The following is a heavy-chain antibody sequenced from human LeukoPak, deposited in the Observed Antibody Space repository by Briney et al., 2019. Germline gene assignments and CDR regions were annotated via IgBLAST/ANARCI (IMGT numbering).Heavy chain of an antibody. J-gene: IGHJ6*03. CDR2: IYITGST. V-gene: IGHV4-4*07. D-gene: IGHD3-22*01. CDR3: ARLKYYDSTGYSPGYYMDV. Sequence: SETLSLTCSVAGGSIINYYWRWIRQSAGTGLEWVGRIYITGSTTYNPSLQSRLSVSVDTSKNQFSLRLRSVSAADTAVYYCARLKYYDSTGYSPGYYMDVWGKGITVTVSS. CDR1: GGSIINYY.